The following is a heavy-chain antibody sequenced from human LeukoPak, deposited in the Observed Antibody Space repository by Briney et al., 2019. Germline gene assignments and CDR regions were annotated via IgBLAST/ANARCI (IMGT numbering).Heavy chain of an antibody. Sequence: ASVKVSCKASGYTFTGYYMHWVRQAPGQGLEWMGWINPNSGGTNYAQKFQGRVTMTRDTSISTAYMELSRLRSDDTAVYYCARSLTMIIVGPSASFDYWGQGTLVTVSS. V-gene: IGHV1-2*02. D-gene: IGHD3-22*01. CDR3: ARSLTMIIVGPSASFDY. CDR2: INPNSGGT. CDR1: GYTFTGYY. J-gene: IGHJ4*02.